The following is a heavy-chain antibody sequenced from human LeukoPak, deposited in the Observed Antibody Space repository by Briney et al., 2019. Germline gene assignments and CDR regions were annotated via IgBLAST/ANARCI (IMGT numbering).Heavy chain of an antibody. CDR3: AELGITMIGGV. J-gene: IGHJ6*04. CDR2: ISSSGSTI. V-gene: IGHV3-48*03. D-gene: IGHD3-10*02. CDR1: GFTFSSYE. Sequence: GGSLRLSCAASGFTFSSYEMNWVRRAPGKGLEWVSYISSSGSTIYYADSVKGRFTIPRDNAKNSLYLQMNSLRAEDTAVYYCAELGITMIGGVWGKGTTVTISS.